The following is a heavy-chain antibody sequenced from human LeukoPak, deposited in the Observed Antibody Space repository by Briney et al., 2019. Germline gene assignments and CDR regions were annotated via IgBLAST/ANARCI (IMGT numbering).Heavy chain of an antibody. CDR1: GFTFSSYA. Sequence: GRSLRLSCAASGFTFSSYAMHWVRQAPGKGLEWVAVISYDGSNKYYADSVKGRFTISRDNSKNTLYLQMSSLRAEDTAVYYCARDHYMTKVVSPFDNWGQGTLVTVSS. D-gene: IGHD4-23*01. J-gene: IGHJ4*02. CDR3: ARDHYMTKVVSPFDN. V-gene: IGHV3-30-3*01. CDR2: ISYDGSNK.